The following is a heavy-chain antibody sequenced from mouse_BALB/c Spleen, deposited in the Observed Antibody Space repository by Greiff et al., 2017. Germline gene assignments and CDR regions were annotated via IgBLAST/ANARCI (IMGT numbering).Heavy chain of an antibody. V-gene: IGHV1-7*01. CDR2: INPSTGYT. J-gene: IGHJ3*01. D-gene: IGHD2-14*01. CDR1: GYTFTSYW. Sequence: VQLQQSGAELAKPGASVKMSCKASGYTFTSYWMHWVKQRPGQGLEWIGYINPSTGYTEYNQKFKDKATLTADKSSSTAYMQLSSLTSEDSAVYYCARERVPWFAYWGQGTLVTVSA. CDR3: ARERVPWFAY.